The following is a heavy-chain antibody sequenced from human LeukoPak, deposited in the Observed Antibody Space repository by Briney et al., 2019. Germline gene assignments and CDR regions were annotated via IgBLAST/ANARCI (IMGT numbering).Heavy chain of an antibody. CDR2: IWPDGSSK. D-gene: IGHD3-16*01. J-gene: IGHJ4*02. Sequence: GKSLRLSCAASGFIFNSYGMHWVRQAPGKGLEWVAVIWPDGSSKYYAASVKGRFTISRDNSKNTLYLQMHSLRAEDTAVYYCARDSLGGDYWGQGTLVTVSS. CDR1: GFIFNSYG. CDR3: ARDSLGGDY. V-gene: IGHV3-33*01.